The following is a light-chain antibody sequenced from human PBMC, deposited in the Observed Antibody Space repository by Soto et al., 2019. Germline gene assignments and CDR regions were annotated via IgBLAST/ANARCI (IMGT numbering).Light chain of an antibody. J-gene: IGKJ1*01. V-gene: IGKV1-5*03. CDR2: KAS. Sequence: MPQSPSPLSASVGDRVTITCRASQSIDSWLAWYQQKPGKPPKLLIYKASSLETGVPPRFTGSGSGTEFTLTISSLQPDDFATYYCQQYNGFSRTFGQGTKVDI. CDR1: QSIDSW. CDR3: QQYNGFSRT.